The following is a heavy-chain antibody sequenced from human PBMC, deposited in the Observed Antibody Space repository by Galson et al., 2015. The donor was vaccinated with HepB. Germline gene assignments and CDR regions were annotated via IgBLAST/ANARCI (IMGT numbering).Heavy chain of an antibody. Sequence: SLRLSCAASAFTFSSYAMSWVRQAPGKGLEWVSGISGSGGTTYYADSVKGRFIISRDNSKNTLYLQMNSLRAEDTAVYYCARGVAVDAIDIWGLGTMVTVSS. D-gene: IGHD6-19*01. CDR1: AFTFSSYA. CDR2: ISGSGGTT. J-gene: IGHJ3*02. CDR3: ARGVAVDAIDI. V-gene: IGHV3-23*01.